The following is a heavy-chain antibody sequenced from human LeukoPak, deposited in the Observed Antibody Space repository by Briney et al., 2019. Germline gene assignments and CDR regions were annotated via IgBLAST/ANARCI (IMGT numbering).Heavy chain of an antibody. Sequence: ASVKVSCKASGYTFTGYYMHWVRQAPGQGLEWMGRINPNSGGTNYAQKFQGRATMTRDTSISTAYMELSRLRSDDTAVYYCARVPLRITFGRVKKAATLGTMDVWGQGTTVTVSS. D-gene: IGHD3-16*01. CDR3: ARVPLRITFGRVKKAATLGTMDV. J-gene: IGHJ6*02. CDR2: INPNSGGT. V-gene: IGHV1-2*06. CDR1: GYTFTGYY.